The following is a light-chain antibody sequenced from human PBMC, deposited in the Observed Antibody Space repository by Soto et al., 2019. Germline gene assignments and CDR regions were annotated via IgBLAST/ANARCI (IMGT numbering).Light chain of an antibody. CDR3: QQSYTYPRT. J-gene: IGKJ1*01. CDR2: DAS. V-gene: IGKV1-39*01. CDR1: QRINTY. Sequence: DIQMTQSPSSLSASLGDRVAITCRASQRINTYLNWYQQRPGKAPTLLIYDASTLQSGVPSRFTGIGSGTDFTLTINTLQPEDSATYFCQQSYTYPRTFGPGTKVEIK.